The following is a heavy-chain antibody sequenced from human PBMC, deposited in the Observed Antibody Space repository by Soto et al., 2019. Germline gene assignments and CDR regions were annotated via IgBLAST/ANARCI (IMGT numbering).Heavy chain of an antibody. CDR1: GFTFSSYE. V-gene: IGHV3-48*03. J-gene: IGHJ4*02. Sequence: EVQLVESGGGLVQPGGSLRLSCAASGFTFSSYEMNWVRQAPGKGLEWGSFISTSGTNVYYADSVKGRFTISRDNAKNSLFLQMNSLRAEDTAVDYGARGYSGGWSRGGCFDYWCQGTLVTVSS. CDR2: ISTSGTNV. D-gene: IGHD6-19*01. CDR3: ARGYSGGWSRGGCFDY.